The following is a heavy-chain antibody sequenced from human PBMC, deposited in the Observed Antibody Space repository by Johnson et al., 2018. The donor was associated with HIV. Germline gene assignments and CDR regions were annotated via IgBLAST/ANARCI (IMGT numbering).Heavy chain of an antibody. V-gene: IGHV3-11*04. CDR3: STVWRNEGLHSFDT. CDR1: GFKFDDNY. Sequence: QMLLVESGGALVKPGGSLRLSCAASGFKFDDNYMAWIRQSPGKGLEWVSYISSSGGTTHNADSVKGRFTISRDNAKNTLYLQMNSLRAEDTAVYFLSTVWRNEGLHSFDTWGQGKVVTVSS. D-gene: IGHD1-1*01. J-gene: IGHJ3*02. CDR2: ISSSGGTT.